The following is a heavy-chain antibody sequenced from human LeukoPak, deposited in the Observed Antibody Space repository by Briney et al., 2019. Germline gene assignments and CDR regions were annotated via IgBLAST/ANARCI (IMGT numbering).Heavy chain of an antibody. Sequence: PGGSLRLSCAASGFTFSSYAMSWVRQAPGEGLEWVSAISGGGGSTYYADSGKGRFTISRDNSKNTLYLQMNSLRAEETAVYYCAKAPTGYSSGWGGYYFDYWGQGTLVTVSS. V-gene: IGHV3-23*01. J-gene: IGHJ4*02. D-gene: IGHD6-19*01. CDR1: GFTFSSYA. CDR2: ISGGGGST. CDR3: AKAPTGYSSGWGGYYFDY.